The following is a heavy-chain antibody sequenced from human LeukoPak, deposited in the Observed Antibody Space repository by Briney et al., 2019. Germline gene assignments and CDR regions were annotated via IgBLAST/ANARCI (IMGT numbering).Heavy chain of an antibody. Sequence: SVKVSCKASGGTFSSYAISWVRQAPGQGLEWMGRIIPILGIANYAQKFQGRVTITADKSTSTAYMELSSLRSEDTAVHYCASLSPVPGFDYWGQGTLVTVSS. D-gene: IGHD1-1*01. J-gene: IGHJ4*02. CDR3: ASLSPVPGFDY. V-gene: IGHV1-69*04. CDR2: IIPILGIA. CDR1: GGTFSSYA.